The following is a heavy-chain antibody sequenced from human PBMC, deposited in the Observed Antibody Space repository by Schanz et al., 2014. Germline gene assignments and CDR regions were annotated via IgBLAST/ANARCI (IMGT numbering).Heavy chain of an antibody. CDR2: IGTSGGT. Sequence: EVQLLESGGGLVQPGGSLRLSCAASGFTFSNYVMSWVRQAPGKGLEWVSTIGTSGGTNYAESVKGRFTISRDNSKNTLYLQMNSLRAEDTAVYFCAKIERNEDWGQGTLXTVSS. V-gene: IGHV3-23*01. CDR1: GFTFSNYV. D-gene: IGHD1-1*01. CDR3: AKIERNED. J-gene: IGHJ4*02.